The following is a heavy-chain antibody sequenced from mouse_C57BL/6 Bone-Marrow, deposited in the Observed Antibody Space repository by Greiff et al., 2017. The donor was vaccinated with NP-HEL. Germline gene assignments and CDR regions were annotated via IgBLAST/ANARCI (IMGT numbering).Heavy chain of an antibody. V-gene: IGHV14-4*01. D-gene: IGHD2-4*01. CDR2: IDPENGDT. CDR3: TTDYGAWFAY. J-gene: IGHJ3*01. Sequence: VQLLQSGAELVRPGASVKLSCTASGFNIKDDYMHWVKQRPEQGLEWIGWIDPENGDTEYASKFQGKATITADTSSNTAYLQLSSLTSEDTAVYYCTTDYGAWFAYWGQGTLVTVSA. CDR1: GFNIKDDY.